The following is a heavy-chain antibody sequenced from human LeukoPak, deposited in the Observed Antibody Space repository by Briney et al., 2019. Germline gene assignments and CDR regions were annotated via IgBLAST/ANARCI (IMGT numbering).Heavy chain of an antibody. J-gene: IGHJ5*02. V-gene: IGHV3-23*01. CDR3: ARDQEAAMVMWFDP. CDR2: ISGGGDST. Sequence: GGSLRLSCAASGFTFSSYAMSWVRQAPGEGLEWVSAISGGGDSTYYADSVMGRFTISRDNSKSTLYLQMNSLRAEDTAVYYCARDQEAAMVMWFDPWGQGTLVTVSS. D-gene: IGHD2-2*01. CDR1: GFTFSSYA.